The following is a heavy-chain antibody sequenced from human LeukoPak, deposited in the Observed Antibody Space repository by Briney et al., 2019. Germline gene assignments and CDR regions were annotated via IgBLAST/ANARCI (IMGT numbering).Heavy chain of an antibody. CDR1: GFTVSRNY. D-gene: IGHD1-26*01. V-gene: IGHV3-66*01. CDR2: IYSGGRT. J-gene: IGHJ4*02. CDR3: AKSRTLVGATTAFDY. Sequence: AGGSLRLSCAASGFTVSRNYMSWVRQAPGKGLEWVSVIYSGGRTYYADSVKGRFTISRDNSKNTLYLQMNSLRAEDTAVYYCAKSRTLVGATTAFDYWGQGTLVTVSS.